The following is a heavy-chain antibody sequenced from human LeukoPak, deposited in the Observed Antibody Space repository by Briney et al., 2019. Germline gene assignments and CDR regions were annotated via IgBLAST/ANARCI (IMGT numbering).Heavy chain of an antibody. D-gene: IGHD3-10*01. CDR3: ARGIVLLWFGELLGDAYYFDY. CDR1: GGSISSGDYY. CDR2: IYYSGSN. Sequence: QPSETLCLTCTVSGGSISSGDYYWGWIRQPKGKGREWIGYIYYSGSNNYNPSLKRRVTISVDTSKNPFSLKLSSVTAADTAVYYCARGIVLLWFGELLGDAYYFDYWGQGTLVTVSS. V-gene: IGHV4-30-4*08. J-gene: IGHJ4*02.